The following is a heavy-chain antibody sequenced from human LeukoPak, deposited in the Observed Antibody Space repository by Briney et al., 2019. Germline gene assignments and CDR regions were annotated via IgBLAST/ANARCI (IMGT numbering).Heavy chain of an antibody. CDR3: AKDPDCTSGVCYTFFDY. CDR1: GFTFDDYG. CDR2: INWNGGST. Sequence: GGSLRLSCAASGFTFDDYGMSWVRQAPGKGLEWVSGINWNGGSTGYADSVKGRFTISRDNSKNTLYLQMNSLRAEDTAVYYCAKDPDCTSGVCYTFFDYWGQGTLVTVSS. V-gene: IGHV3-20*04. J-gene: IGHJ4*02. D-gene: IGHD2-8*01.